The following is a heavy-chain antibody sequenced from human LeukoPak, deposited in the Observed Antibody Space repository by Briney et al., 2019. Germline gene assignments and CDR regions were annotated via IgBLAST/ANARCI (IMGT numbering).Heavy chain of an antibody. CDR2: MNPNSGNT. J-gene: IGHJ5*02. Sequence: ASVKVSCKASGYTFTSYDINWVRQATGQGLEWMGWMNPNSGNTGYAQKFQGRVTITRNTSISTAYMELSSLRSEDTAVYYCASWYNWNDGGWFDPWGQGTLVTVSS. V-gene: IGHV1-8*03. CDR3: ASWYNWNDGGWFDP. CDR1: GYTFTSYD. D-gene: IGHD1-20*01.